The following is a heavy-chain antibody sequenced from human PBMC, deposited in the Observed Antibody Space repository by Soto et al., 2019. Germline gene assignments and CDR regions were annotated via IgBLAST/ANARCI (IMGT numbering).Heavy chain of an antibody. V-gene: IGHV3-23*01. CDR1: GFTFSSYA. Sequence: EVQLLESGGGLVQPGGSLRLSCAASGFTFSSYAMSWVRQAPGQGLEWVSAISGSGGSTYYADSVKGRFTISRDISKNTLYLQMNSLRAGDTAVYYWASCIAARFYYYCYTDVWGKGTTVTVSS. J-gene: IGHJ6*03. CDR3: ASCIAARFYYYCYTDV. D-gene: IGHD6-6*01. CDR2: ISGSGGST.